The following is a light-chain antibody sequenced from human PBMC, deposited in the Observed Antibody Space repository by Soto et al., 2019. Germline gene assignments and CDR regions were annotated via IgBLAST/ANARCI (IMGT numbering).Light chain of an antibody. V-gene: IGKV3-15*01. CDR2: GAS. J-gene: IGKJ1*01. CDR3: QQYDNWPWT. Sequence: EIVMTQSPATLSVSPGGRATLSCRASQSISDTLAWYQQKTGQPPRILIYGASTRATGFPARFSGSGSGTDFTLTISRLQSEDFEVYYCQQYDNWPWTFGQGTKVDIK. CDR1: QSISDT.